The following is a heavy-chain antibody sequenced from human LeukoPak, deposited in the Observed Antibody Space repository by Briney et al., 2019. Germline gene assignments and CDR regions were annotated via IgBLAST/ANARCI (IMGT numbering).Heavy chain of an antibody. CDR2: ISSSGSTI. CDR1: GFTFSSYE. Sequence: PGGSLRLSCAASGFTFSSYEMNWVRQAPGKGLEWVSYISSSGSTIYYADSVKGRFTISRDNAKNSLYLQMSSLRAEDTAVYYCASRSNLERRGGAFDIWGQGTMVTVSS. J-gene: IGHJ3*02. V-gene: IGHV3-48*03. CDR3: ASRSNLERRGGAFDI. D-gene: IGHD1-1*01.